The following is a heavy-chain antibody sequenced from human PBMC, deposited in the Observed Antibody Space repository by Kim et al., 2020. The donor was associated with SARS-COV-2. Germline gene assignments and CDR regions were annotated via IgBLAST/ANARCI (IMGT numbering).Heavy chain of an antibody. D-gene: IGHD6-13*01. J-gene: IGHJ6*02. CDR2: IYHSGST. CDR1: GGSISSSNW. V-gene: IGHV4-4*02. CDR3: ARDSRQLVRSYYYYGMDV. Sequence: SETLSLTCAVSGGSISSSNWWSWVRQPPGKGLEWIGEIYHSGSTNYNPSLKSRVTISVDKSKNQFSLKLSSVTAADTAVYYCARDSRQLVRSYYYYGMDVWGQGTTVTVSS.